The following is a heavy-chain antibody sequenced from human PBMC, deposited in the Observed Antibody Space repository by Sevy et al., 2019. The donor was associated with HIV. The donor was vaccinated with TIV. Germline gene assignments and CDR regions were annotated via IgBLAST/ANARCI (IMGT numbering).Heavy chain of an antibody. CDR1: GFTFSSYA. CDR2: ISGSGGST. V-gene: IGHV3-23*01. CDR3: AKDSLSDYDILTGYLLSLFDY. J-gene: IGHJ4*02. D-gene: IGHD3-9*01. Sequence: GGSLRLSCAASGFTFSSYAMSWVRQAPGKGLEWVSAISGSGGSTYYADSVKGRFTISRDNSKNTLYLQMNSLRAEGTAVYYCAKDSLSDYDILTGYLLSLFDYWGQGTLVTVSS.